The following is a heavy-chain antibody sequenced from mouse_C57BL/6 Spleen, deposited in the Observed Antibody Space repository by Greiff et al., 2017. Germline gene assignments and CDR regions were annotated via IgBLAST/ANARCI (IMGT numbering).Heavy chain of an antibody. V-gene: IGHV14-3*01. D-gene: IGHD1-1*01. Sequence: EVQLQQSVAELVRPGASVKLSCTASGFNIKNTYMHWVKQRPEQGLEWIGRIDPANGNTNYAPKFQGKATIPADTSSNTAYLQLSSLTSEDTAIYYCARTYYYGKGTDWYFDVWGTGTTVTVSS. J-gene: IGHJ1*03. CDR2: IDPANGNT. CDR3: ARTYYYGKGTDWYFDV. CDR1: GFNIKNTY.